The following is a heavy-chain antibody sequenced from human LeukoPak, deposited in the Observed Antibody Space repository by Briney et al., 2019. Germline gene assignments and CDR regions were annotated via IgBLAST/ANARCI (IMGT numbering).Heavy chain of an antibody. CDR2: IIPIFGTA. D-gene: IGHD5-12*01. V-gene: IGHV1-69*06. CDR1: GGTFSSYA. Sequence: ASVKVSCKASGGTFSSYAISWVRQAPGQGLEWMGGIIPIFGTANYAQKFQGRVTITADKSTSTAYVELSSLRSEDTAVYYCARDGDIVATIRPLDYWGQGTLVTVSS. J-gene: IGHJ4*02. CDR3: ARDGDIVATIRPLDY.